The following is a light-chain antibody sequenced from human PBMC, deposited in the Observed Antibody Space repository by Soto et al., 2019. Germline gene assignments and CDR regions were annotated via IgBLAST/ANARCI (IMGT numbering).Light chain of an antibody. J-gene: IGLJ1*01. CDR2: EVT. CDR1: RSDVGAYNY. CDR3: RQFTNRFTFV. Sequence: QSALTQPASVSGSPGQSIAISCTGTRSDVGAYNYVSWYQQHPGKAPKLMISEVTNRPSGVSDRFSGSKSGNTASLTTSGRQADDEEDYYCRQFTNRFTFVFGTGTKVTVL. V-gene: IGLV2-14*01.